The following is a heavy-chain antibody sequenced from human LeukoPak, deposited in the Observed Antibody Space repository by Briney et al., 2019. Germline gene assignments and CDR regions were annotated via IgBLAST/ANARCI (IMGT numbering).Heavy chain of an antibody. CDR1: GFTVSSNY. D-gene: IGHD3-10*01. CDR3: AKSPSILWFGEPQYYFDY. V-gene: IGHV3-53*01. J-gene: IGHJ4*02. Sequence: GSLRLSCAASGFTVSSNYMSWVRQAPGKGLEWVSVIYSGGSTYYADSVKGRFTISRDNSKNTLYLQMNSLRAEDTAVYYCAKSPSILWFGEPQYYFDYWGQGTLVTVSS. CDR2: IYSGGST.